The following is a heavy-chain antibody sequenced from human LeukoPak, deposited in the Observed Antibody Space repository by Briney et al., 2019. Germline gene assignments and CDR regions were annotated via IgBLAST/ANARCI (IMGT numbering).Heavy chain of an antibody. CDR3: ARGALAAGERLKNNWFDP. CDR2: ISYDGDKK. CDR1: GFTFSNYA. V-gene: IGHV3-30-3*01. Sequence: GGSLRLSCTASGFTFSNYAMHWVRQAPGKGLQWVAIISYDGDKKEYTDSVKGRLTISRDNSKNTLSLQMNSLRAEDTALYYCARGALAAGERLKNNWFDPWGQGTLVTVSS. J-gene: IGHJ5*02. D-gene: IGHD6-13*01.